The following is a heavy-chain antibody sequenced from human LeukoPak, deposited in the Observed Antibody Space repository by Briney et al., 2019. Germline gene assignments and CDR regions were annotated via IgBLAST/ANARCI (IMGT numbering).Heavy chain of an antibody. CDR3: ARGALAAGERLKNNWFDP. CDR2: ISYDGDKK. CDR1: GFTFSNYA. V-gene: IGHV3-30-3*01. Sequence: GGSLRLSCTASGFTFSNYAMHWVRQAPGKGLQWVAIISYDGDKKEYTDSVKGRLTISRDNSKNTLSLQMNSLRAEDTALYYCARGALAAGERLKNNWFDPWGQGTLVTVSS. J-gene: IGHJ5*02. D-gene: IGHD6-13*01.